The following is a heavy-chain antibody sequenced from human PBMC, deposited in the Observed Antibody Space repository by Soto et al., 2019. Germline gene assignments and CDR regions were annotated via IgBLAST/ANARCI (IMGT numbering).Heavy chain of an antibody. J-gene: IGHJ5*02. Sequence: QLQLQESGPGLVKPSETLSLTCTVSGGSISSSSYYWGWIRQPPGQGLEWIGSISYSGSTYYNPSLKSRVTIAVDTSKNQFSLKLSSVTAADTAVYFCGRGWLLLPKGWFDPWGQGTLVTVSS. CDR1: GGSISSSSYY. V-gene: IGHV4-39*01. CDR3: GRGWLLLPKGWFDP. D-gene: IGHD3-22*01. CDR2: ISYSGST.